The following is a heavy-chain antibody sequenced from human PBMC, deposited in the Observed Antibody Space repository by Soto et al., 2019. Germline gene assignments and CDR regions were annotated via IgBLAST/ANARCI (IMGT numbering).Heavy chain of an antibody. CDR1: GGSISSGDYY. Sequence: SETLSLTCTVSGGSISSGDYYWSWIRQPPGKGLEWIGYIYYSGSTYYNPSLKSRVSISIDTSKNQFSLKLSSVTAADTAVYYCARGKVFPVGGMDVWGQGTTVTVSS. V-gene: IGHV4-30-4*01. J-gene: IGHJ6*02. CDR3: ARGKVFPVGGMDV. CDR2: IYYSGST.